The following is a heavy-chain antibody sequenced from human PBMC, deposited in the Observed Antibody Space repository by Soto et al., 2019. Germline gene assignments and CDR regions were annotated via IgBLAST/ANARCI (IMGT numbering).Heavy chain of an antibody. D-gene: IGHD1-26*01. V-gene: IGHV1-58*01. CDR3: AEAHSGRYFNVLDL. Sequence: SVKVSCKASGFNFISSAVQWVRQARGQRPEWIGWIVVGSGNTKYAQKFQERVTITRDMSTSTAYMELRSLSSEDTALYYCAEAHSGRYFNVLDLWGQGTLVTVSS. CDR2: IVVGSGNT. J-gene: IGHJ4*02. CDR1: GFNFISSA.